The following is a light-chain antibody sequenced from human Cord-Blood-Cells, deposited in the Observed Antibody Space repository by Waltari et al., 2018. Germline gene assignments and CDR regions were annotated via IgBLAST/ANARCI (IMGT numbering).Light chain of an antibody. CDR2: EGS. CDR3: CSYAGSSTWV. V-gene: IGLV2-23*01. Sequence: QSALTRPASVSVSPGQSITLSCTGTSSDVGSYNLVSWYQQHPGKAPKLMVYEGSKRPSGVSNRFSGSKSGNTASLTISGLQAEDEADYYCCSYAGSSTWVFGGGTKLTVL. J-gene: IGLJ3*02. CDR1: SSDVGSYNL.